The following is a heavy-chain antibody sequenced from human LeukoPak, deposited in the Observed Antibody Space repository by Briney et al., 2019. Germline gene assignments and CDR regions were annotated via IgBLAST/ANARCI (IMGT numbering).Heavy chain of an antibody. CDR1: GYTFTSYD. V-gene: IGHV1-8*01. CDR2: MNPNSGNT. Sequence: ASVKVSCKASGYTFTSYDINWVRRATGQGLEWMGWMNPNSGNTGYAQKFQGRVTMTRNTSISTAYMELSSLRSEDTAVYYCARGYSSGWYLEGGYFDYWGQGTLVTVSS. CDR3: ARGYSSGWYLEGGYFDY. J-gene: IGHJ4*02. D-gene: IGHD6-19*01.